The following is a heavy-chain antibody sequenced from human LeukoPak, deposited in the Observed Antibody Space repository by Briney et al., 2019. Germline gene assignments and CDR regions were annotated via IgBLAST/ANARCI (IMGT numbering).Heavy chain of an antibody. V-gene: IGHV1-2*02. J-gene: IGHJ3*02. Sequence: ASVKVSCQASGYTFTGYYMHWVRQAPGQGLEWMGWINPNSGGTNYAQKFQGRVTMTRDTSISTAYMELSRLRSDDTAVYYCARYYYDSSGYYHHDAFDIWGQGTMVTVSS. CDR3: ARYYYDSSGYYHHDAFDI. CDR2: INPNSGGT. CDR1: GYTFTGYY. D-gene: IGHD3-22*01.